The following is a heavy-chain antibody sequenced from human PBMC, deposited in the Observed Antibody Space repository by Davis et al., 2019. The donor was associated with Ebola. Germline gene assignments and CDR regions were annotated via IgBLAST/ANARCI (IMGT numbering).Heavy chain of an antibody. V-gene: IGHV4-59*11. J-gene: IGHJ4*02. CDR2: IYYTGSA. D-gene: IGHD3-16*01. Sequence: PSETLSLTCTVSGVSISTHYWSWIRQPPGKRLEWIGSIYYTGSANYNSSLNSRVTISVDTSKNQFSLRLSSVTAADTAVYYCVRFGRGAYWGQGTLVTVSS. CDR1: GVSISTHY. CDR3: VRFGRGAY.